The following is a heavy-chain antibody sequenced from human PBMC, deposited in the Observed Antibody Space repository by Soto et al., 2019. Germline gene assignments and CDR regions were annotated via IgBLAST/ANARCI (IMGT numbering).Heavy chain of an antibody. CDR3: ARDNILGILYGGMDV. CDR1: GGSISSGAYY. CDR2: IYYSGST. J-gene: IGHJ6*02. D-gene: IGHD3-3*01. V-gene: IGHV4-30-4*01. Sequence: SETLSLTCTVSGGSISSGAYYWSWIRQPPGKGLEWIGYIYYSGSTYYNPSLKSRVTISVDTSKNQFSLKLSSVTAADTAVYYGARDNILGILYGGMDVWGQGTTVTV.